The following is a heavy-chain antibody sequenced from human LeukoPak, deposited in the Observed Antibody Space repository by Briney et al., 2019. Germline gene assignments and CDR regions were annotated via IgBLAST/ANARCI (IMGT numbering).Heavy chain of an antibody. CDR2: INSDGSST. D-gene: IGHD3-3*01. CDR3: ARGSYYDFWSGRNWFDP. Sequence: GGSLRLSCAASGFTFSSYWMHWVRQAPGKGLVWVSRINSDGSSTSYADSVKGRFTISRDNAKNTLYLRMNSLRAEDTAVYYCARGSYYDFWSGRNWFDPWGQGTLVTVSS. CDR1: GFTFSSYW. V-gene: IGHV3-74*01. J-gene: IGHJ5*02.